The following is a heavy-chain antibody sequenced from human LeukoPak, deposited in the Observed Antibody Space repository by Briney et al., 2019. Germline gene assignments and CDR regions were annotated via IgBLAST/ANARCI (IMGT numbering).Heavy chain of an antibody. CDR1: GFTFSSYE. J-gene: IGHJ4*02. D-gene: IGHD3-22*01. Sequence: PGGSLRLSCAASGFTFSSYEMNWVRQAPGKGLEWVSYISSSGSTIYYADSVKGRFTISRDNAKNSLYLQMNSLRAEDTAAYYCARETYYYDSSGYPDYWGQGTLVTVSS. V-gene: IGHV3-48*03. CDR3: ARETYYYDSSGYPDY. CDR2: ISSSGSTI.